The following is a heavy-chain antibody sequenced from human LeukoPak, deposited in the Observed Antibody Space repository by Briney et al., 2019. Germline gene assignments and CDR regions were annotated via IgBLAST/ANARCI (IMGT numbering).Heavy chain of an antibody. CDR2: ISAYNGNT. V-gene: IGHV1-18*01. CDR3: ARVALLAYYYYYGMDV. Sequence: ASVKVSCKASGGTFSSYAISWVRQAPGQGLEWMGWISAYNGNTNYAQKLQGRVTMTTDTSTSTAYMELRSLRSDDTAAYYCARVALLAYYYYYGMDVWGQGTTVTVSS. J-gene: IGHJ6*02. CDR1: GGTFSSYA.